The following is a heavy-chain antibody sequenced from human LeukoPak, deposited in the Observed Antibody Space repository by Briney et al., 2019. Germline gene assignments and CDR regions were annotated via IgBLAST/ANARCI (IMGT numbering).Heavy chain of an antibody. J-gene: IGHJ6*02. Sequence: GASVKVSCKASGGTFSSYTISWVRQAPGQGLEWIGRIIPILGIANYAQKFQGRVTITADKSTSTAYMELSSLRSEDTAVYYCATLEYSSSSVYYYYYGMDVWGQGTTVTVSS. CDR2: IIPILGIA. D-gene: IGHD6-6*01. V-gene: IGHV1-69*02. CDR3: ATLEYSSSSVYYYYYGMDV. CDR1: GGTFSSYT.